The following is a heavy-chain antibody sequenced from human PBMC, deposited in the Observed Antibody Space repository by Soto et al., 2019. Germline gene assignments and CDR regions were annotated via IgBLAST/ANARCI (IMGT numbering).Heavy chain of an antibody. Sequence: QVQLQQWGAGLLKPSETLSLTCAVYSGSFSGYYYSWIRQPPGKGLEWIGEITHGGSTTYSPSLKSRVTMSLDTSKNQFSLNMTSVTAADTAVYYCARGRLFLTPSGLAITDFDYWGQGSLVSVSS. V-gene: IGHV4-34*01. CDR2: ITHGGST. J-gene: IGHJ4*02. CDR1: SGSFSGYY. CDR3: ARGRLFLTPSGLAITDFDY. D-gene: IGHD3-3*01.